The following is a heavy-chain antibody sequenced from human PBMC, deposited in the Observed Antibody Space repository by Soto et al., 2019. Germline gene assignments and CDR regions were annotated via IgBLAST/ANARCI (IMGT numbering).Heavy chain of an antibody. V-gene: IGHV3-33*01. Sequence: GGSLRLSCAASGFTFSSYGMHWFRQAPGKGLEWVAVIWYDGSNKYYADSVKGRVTISRDNSKNTLYLQMNSLRAEDTAVYYCAREKGRREGNAFDIWGQGTMVTVSS. CDR1: GFTFSSYG. D-gene: IGHD1-26*01. CDR3: AREKGRREGNAFDI. CDR2: IWYDGSNK. J-gene: IGHJ3*02.